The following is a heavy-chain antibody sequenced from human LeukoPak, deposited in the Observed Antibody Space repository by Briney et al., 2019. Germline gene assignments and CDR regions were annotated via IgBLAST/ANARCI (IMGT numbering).Heavy chain of an antibody. V-gene: IGHV4-59*01. CDR1: GGSISSYY. CDR3: ARVGGSGWSFSFDY. Sequence: SETLSLTCTVSGGSISSYYWSWIRQPPGRGLEWIGYIYYSGSTNYNPSLKSRVTISVDTSKNQFSLKLSSVTAADTAVYYCARVGGSGWSFSFDYWGQGTLVTVSS. J-gene: IGHJ4*02. D-gene: IGHD6-19*01. CDR2: IYYSGST.